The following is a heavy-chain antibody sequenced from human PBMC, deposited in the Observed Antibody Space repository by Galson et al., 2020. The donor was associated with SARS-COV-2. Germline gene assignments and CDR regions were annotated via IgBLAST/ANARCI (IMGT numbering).Heavy chain of an antibody. J-gene: IGHJ6*02. CDR1: GFTFSSYS. CDR3: ARGGALGVPYYYFGMDV. Sequence: GGSLRLSCGVSGFTFSSYSMNWVRQAPGKGLQWVSYISSAGATIYYADSVKGRFTISRDNSEKSLYLQMSGLRAEDTAVYYCARGGALGVPYYYFGMDVWGQGTTVTVAS. D-gene: IGHD3-16*01. CDR2: ISSAGATI. V-gene: IGHV3-48*04.